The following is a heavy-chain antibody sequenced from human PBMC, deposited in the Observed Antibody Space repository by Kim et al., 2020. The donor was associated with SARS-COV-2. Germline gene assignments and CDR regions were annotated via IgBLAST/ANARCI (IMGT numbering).Heavy chain of an antibody. CDR1: GFTFSNCG. Sequence: GGSLRLSCAASGFTFSNCGMHWVRQAPGKGLEWVAVISYDGSNKNYADSVKGRFTISRDNSKKTLYLQMNSLRAEDTALYYCARGPWSRLRGVTYSYYGMDVWGQGAPVTVSS. D-gene: IGHD3-10*01. V-gene: IGHV3-30-3*01. CDR2: ISYDGSNK. J-gene: IGHJ6*02. CDR3: ARGPWSRLRGVTYSYYGMDV.